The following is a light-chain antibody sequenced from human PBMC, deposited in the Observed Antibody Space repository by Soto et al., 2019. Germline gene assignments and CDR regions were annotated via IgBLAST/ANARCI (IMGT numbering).Light chain of an antibody. CDR2: DVT. CDR3: GSYASASTLV. J-gene: IGLJ1*01. V-gene: IGLV2-11*01. CDR1: SSDVGGYNY. Sequence: QSALAQPRSVSGSPGQSVTISCTGTSSDVGGYNYVSWYQQHPGKATKLMIYDVTTRPSGVPDRFSGSKSGNTASLTSSRLPADGAADYYCGSYASASTLVFGTGTKVTVL.